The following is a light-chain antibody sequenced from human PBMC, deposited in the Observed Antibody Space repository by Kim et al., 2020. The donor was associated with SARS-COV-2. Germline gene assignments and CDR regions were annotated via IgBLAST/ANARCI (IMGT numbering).Light chain of an antibody. J-gene: IGKJ1*01. CDR2: AAS. CDR1: QDIGSS. V-gene: IGKV1-27*01. Sequence: ASVEGRVPISCRRRQDIGSSLAWYQQKPGKVPQVLIYAASTMRSGVPSSFSGSGSGTEFTLTIGSLQPEDVAAYYCQKYSSAPWTFGQGTKVDIK. CDR3: QKYSSAPWT.